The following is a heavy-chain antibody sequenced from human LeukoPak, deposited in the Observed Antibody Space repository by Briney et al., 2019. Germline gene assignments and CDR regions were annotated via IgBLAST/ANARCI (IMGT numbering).Heavy chain of an antibody. V-gene: IGHV1-18*01. CDR1: GYTFTSYG. CDR2: ISAYNGNT. J-gene: IGHJ6*02. D-gene: IGHD3-10*01. Sequence: AASVKVSCKASGYTFTSYGISWVRQAPGQGLEWMGWISAYNGNTNYAQKLQGRVTMTTDASTSTAYMELRSLRSDDTAVYYCAYGSGSYPATWYYYYGMDVWGQGTTVTVSS. CDR3: AYGSGSYPATWYYYYGMDV.